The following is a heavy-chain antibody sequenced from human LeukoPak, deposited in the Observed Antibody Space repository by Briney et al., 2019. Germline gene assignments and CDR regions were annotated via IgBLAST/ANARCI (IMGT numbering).Heavy chain of an antibody. CDR2: NNGDGSTT. CDR1: GFGLSGYW. CDR3: ARDPRNVGLAP. D-gene: IGHD2-15*01. J-gene: IGHJ5*02. V-gene: IGHV3-74*01. Sequence: GGSLRLSCVASGFGLSGYWMYWVRQAPGKGLMYISRNNGDGSTTNYADVVKGRFTMSRDNVRNTLYLQMNSLRVEDTAVYYCARDPRNVGLAPWGQGTLVTVSS.